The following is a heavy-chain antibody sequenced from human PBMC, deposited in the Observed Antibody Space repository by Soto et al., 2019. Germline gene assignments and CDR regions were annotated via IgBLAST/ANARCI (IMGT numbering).Heavy chain of an antibody. V-gene: IGHV3-23*01. CDR1: GFTFSSYA. Sequence: VQLLESGGGLVQPGGSLRLSCAASGFTFSSYAMSWVRQAPGKGLEWVSAISGSGGSTYYADSVKGRFTISRDNSRNTLYLQMNSLRAEDTAVYYCAKLSSSFFRYFDLWGRGTLVTVSS. J-gene: IGHJ2*01. D-gene: IGHD6-13*01. CDR2: ISGSGGST. CDR3: AKLSSSFFRYFDL.